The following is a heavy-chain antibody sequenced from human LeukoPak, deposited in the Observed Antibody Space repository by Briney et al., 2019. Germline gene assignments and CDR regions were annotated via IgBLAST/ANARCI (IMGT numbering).Heavy chain of an antibody. CDR3: SKDIDSYSSTFDY. Sequence: GGSLRLSCAPSGFTFDDYAMHWVRHAPGKGLEWVSGISWNSGSIVYADSVKGRFTISRDNAKNSLYLQMNSLRAEDTALYFCSKDIDSYSSTFDYWGQGTLVTVSS. CDR1: GFTFDDYA. J-gene: IGHJ4*02. V-gene: IGHV3-9*01. D-gene: IGHD6-19*01. CDR2: ISWNSGSI.